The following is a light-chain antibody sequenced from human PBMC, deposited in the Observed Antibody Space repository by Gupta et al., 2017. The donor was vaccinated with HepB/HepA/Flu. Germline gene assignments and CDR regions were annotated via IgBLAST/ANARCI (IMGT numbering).Light chain of an antibody. CDR3: QEWDSSTVV. V-gene: IGLV3-1*01. CDR1: KLGHKY. Sequence: SYELTQPPSVSVSPGQTASITCSGDKLGHKYVCWYQQKPGQSPVLVIYKDPKRPPGIPEAFSGSNSGNTATLTISGTQAVDDSYYYCQEWDSSTVVFGGGTKLTVL. J-gene: IGLJ2*01. CDR2: KDP.